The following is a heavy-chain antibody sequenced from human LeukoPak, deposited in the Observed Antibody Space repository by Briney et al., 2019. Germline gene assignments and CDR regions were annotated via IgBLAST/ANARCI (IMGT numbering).Heavy chain of an antibody. Sequence: GGSLRLSCAASGFTFNDYTMHWVRQAPGKGLEWVSLINWSGDTTYYADSVKGRFTISRDNSKNSLYLQMNSLRTEDTALYYCAKGDSGSYYDNWFDPWGQGTLVTVSS. D-gene: IGHD1-26*01. CDR1: GFTFNDYT. V-gene: IGHV3-43*01. CDR2: INWSGDTT. J-gene: IGHJ5*02. CDR3: AKGDSGSYYDNWFDP.